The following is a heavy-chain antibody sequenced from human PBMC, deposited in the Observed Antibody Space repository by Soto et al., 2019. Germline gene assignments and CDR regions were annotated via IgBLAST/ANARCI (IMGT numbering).Heavy chain of an antibody. CDR1: GGSFSGYY. V-gene: IGHV4-34*01. Sequence: SETLSHTCAVYGGSFSGYYWSWIRQPPGKGLEWIGEINHSGSTNYNPSLKSRVTISVDTSKNQFSLKLSSVTAADTAVYYCARPYTRITMVRGVQNMDVWGKGTTVTVSS. J-gene: IGHJ6*03. CDR2: INHSGST. D-gene: IGHD3-10*01. CDR3: ARPYTRITMVRGVQNMDV.